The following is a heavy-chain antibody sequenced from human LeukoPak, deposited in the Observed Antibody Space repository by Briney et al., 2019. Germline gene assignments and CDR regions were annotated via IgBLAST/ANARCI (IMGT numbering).Heavy chain of an antibody. D-gene: IGHD7-27*01. J-gene: IGHJ4*02. V-gene: IGHV3-7*01. CDR1: GFTFSTYW. CDR3: AKTGERDY. CDR2: IKHDGSEK. Sequence: PGGSLRLSCAASGFTFSTYWMSWVRQAPGKGLECVANIKHDGSEKYYVDSVKGRFTISRDNAENSLYLQMNSLRDEDTAVYYCAKTGERDYWGRGTLVTVSS.